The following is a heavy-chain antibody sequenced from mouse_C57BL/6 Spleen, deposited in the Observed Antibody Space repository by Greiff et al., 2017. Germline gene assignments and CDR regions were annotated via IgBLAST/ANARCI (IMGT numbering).Heavy chain of an antibody. V-gene: IGHV1-61*01. Sequence: QVQLQQPGAELVRPGYSVKLSCKASGYTFTRSWLDWVKQRPGQGLEWIGNIYPSDSETHYNQMFKDKATLTVAKSSSTAYMQHSRLTSEDSAVYCCARGGLRGAKDYWGQGTSVTVST. CDR3: ARGGLRGAKDY. CDR1: GYTFTRSW. D-gene: IGHD2-4*01. J-gene: IGHJ4*01. CDR2: IYPSDSET.